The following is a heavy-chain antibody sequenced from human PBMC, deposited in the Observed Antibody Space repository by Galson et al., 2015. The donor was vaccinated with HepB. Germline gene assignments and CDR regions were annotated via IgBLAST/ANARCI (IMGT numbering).Heavy chain of an antibody. J-gene: IGHJ4*02. V-gene: IGHV3-72*01. D-gene: IGHD6-19*01. CDR3: ARSIAVASAY. Sequence: SLRLSCAASGFSFTDHYADWVRQAPGKGLERVARSKNKANGYTTEYAPSVKGRFAISRDDSKNSVYLQTNSLKTEDTAVYYCARSIAVASAYWGQGTLVTVSS. CDR1: GFSFTDHY. CDR2: SKNKANGYTT.